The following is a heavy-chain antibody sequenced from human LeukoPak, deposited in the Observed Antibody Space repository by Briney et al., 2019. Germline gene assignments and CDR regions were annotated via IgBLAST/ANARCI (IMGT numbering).Heavy chain of an antibody. J-gene: IGHJ5*02. Sequence: GGSLRLSCAASVFKFSDYYMSWIRQAPGKGLEWVSYISTSGSTIYYADSVKGRFTISRDNAKNSLYLQMNSLRAEDTAVYYRARSPYYDFWKGVRWFDPWGQGTLVTVSS. CDR1: VFKFSDYY. D-gene: IGHD3-3*01. CDR3: ARSPYYDFWKGVRWFDP. V-gene: IGHV3-11*01. CDR2: ISTSGSTI.